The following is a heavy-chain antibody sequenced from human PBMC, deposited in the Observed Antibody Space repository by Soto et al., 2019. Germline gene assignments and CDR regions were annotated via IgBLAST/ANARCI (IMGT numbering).Heavy chain of an antibody. V-gene: IGHV4-31*03. CDR2: IYYSGST. Sequence: SETLSLTCTVSGGSISSGGYYWSWIRQHPGKGLEWIGYIYYSGSTYYNPSLKSRVTISVDTSKNQFSLKLSSVTAADTAVYYCARGDLRSWFDPWGQGTLVTVSS. CDR3: ARGDLRSWFDP. CDR1: GGSISSGGYY. D-gene: IGHD4-17*01. J-gene: IGHJ5*02.